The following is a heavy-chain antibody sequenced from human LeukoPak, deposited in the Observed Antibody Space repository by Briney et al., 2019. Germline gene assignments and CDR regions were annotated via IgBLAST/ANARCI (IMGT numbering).Heavy chain of an antibody. D-gene: IGHD6-13*01. CDR1: GFTFDDYG. J-gene: IGHJ4*02. V-gene: IGHV3-23*01. Sequence: GGSLRLSCAASGFTFDDYGMSWVRQAPGKGLEWVSTISGSGGSTSSADSVKGRFTISRDNSKNTLYLQMNSLRAEDTAVYYCAKDISYSTSWYDYWGQGTLVTVSS. CDR2: ISGSGGST. CDR3: AKDISYSTSWYDY.